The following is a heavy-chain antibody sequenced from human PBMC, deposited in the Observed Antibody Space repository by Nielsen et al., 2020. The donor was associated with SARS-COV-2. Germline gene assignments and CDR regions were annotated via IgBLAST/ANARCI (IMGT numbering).Heavy chain of an antibody. CDR3: ARGTGEDY. J-gene: IGHJ4*02. CDR2: ISAYNGNR. Sequence: ASVNVSCKASGYTFSRYGISWVRQAPGQGLEWMGWISAYNGNRNYAQKFQGRVTMTTDTSTSTAYMELRSLNSDDTAVYYCARGTGEDYWDQGTLVTVSS. D-gene: IGHD1-26*01. V-gene: IGHV1-18*01. CDR1: GYTFSRYG.